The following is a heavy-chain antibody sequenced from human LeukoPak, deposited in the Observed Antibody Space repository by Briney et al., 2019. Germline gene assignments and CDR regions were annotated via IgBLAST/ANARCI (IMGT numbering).Heavy chain of an antibody. CDR1: GFTFSSYE. V-gene: IGHV3-48*03. J-gene: IGHJ4*02. Sequence: PGGSLRLACAASGFTFSSYEMNWVRQAPGKGLEWVSYISSSSSTIYYADSVKGRFTISRDNAKNSLYLQMNSLRAEDTAVYYCANIYGDLDYWGQGTLVTVSS. CDR3: ANIYGDLDY. CDR2: ISSSSSTI. D-gene: IGHD4-17*01.